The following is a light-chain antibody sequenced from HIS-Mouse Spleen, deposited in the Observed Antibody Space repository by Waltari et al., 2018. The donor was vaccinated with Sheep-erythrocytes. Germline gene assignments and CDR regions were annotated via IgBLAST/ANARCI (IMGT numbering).Light chain of an antibody. J-gene: IGLJ3*02. CDR3: SSYTSSSTWV. CDR1: SSDVGGYNY. Sequence: QSALTQPASVSGSPGQSITISCTGTSSDVGGYNYVSWYQQHPGKAPKLMIYAVINRPSWVSNRVSGSKAGNAASLTISGLQAEDEADYYCSSYTSSSTWVFGGGTKLTVL. V-gene: IGLV2-14*01. CDR2: AVI.